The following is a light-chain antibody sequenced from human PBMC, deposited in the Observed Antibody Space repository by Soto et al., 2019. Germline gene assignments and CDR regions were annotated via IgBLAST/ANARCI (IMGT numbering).Light chain of an antibody. CDR1: QGVGSN. CDR2: GAS. CDR3: QQRSNSIT. V-gene: IGKV3-15*01. J-gene: IGKJ5*01. Sequence: EVVMTQSPATLSVSPGERATLSCRASQGVGSNFAWFQQKPGQAPRLLIYGASTRATGIPVRFSGSGSGTEFTLTISSLEPEDFAIYYCQQRSNSITFGQGTRLEL.